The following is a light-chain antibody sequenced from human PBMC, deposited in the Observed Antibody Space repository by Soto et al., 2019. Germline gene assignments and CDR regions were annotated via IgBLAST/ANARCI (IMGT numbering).Light chain of an antibody. J-gene: IGKJ1*01. CDR1: ESISSW. CDR2: KAS. V-gene: IGKV1-5*03. CDR3: QQYNSYPWT. Sequence: DIPMTQSPSTLSASVGDRVTIPSRASESISSWLAWYQQKPGKAPKLLIYKASSLESGVPSRFSGSGSGTEFTLTISSLQPDDFATYYFQQYNSYPWTFGQGTKVEIK.